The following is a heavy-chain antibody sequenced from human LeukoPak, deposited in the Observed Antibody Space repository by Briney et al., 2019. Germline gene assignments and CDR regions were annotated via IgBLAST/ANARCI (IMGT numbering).Heavy chain of an antibody. Sequence: PGGSLRLSCAASGFTFSSYVMHWVRQAPGKGLEWVAIISYDGSNEYYADSVKGRFTISRDNSKNTLYLEMNSLRAEDTAVYYCAKDIGSYYDYWGQGILVTVSS. V-gene: IGHV3-30*04. CDR2: ISYDGSNE. CDR1: GFTFSSYV. J-gene: IGHJ4*02. CDR3: AKDIGSYYDY. D-gene: IGHD3-10*01.